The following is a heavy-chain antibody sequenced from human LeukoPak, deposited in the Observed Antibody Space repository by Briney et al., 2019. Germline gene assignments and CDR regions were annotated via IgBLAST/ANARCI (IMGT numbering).Heavy chain of an antibody. CDR1: GGTFSSYA. J-gene: IGHJ4*02. V-gene: IGHV1-69*04. D-gene: IGHD5-24*01. CDR2: TIPILGIA. CDR3: ARGGRDGYNTFDY. Sequence: SVKVSCKASGGTFSSYAISWVRQAPGQGLEWMGRTIPILGIANYAQKFQGRVTITADKSTSTAYMELSSLRSEDTAVYYCARGGRDGYNTFDYWGQGTLVTVSS.